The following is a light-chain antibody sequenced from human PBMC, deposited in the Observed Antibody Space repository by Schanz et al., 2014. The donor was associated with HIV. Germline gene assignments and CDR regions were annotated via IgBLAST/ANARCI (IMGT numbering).Light chain of an antibody. CDR2: WAS. J-gene: IGKJ1*01. CDR1: QSVLYSSHNKNF. Sequence: DIVMTQSPDSLAVSLGERATINCKSSQSVLYSSHNKNFLAWYQQKPGQPPKLLIYWASTRESGVPERFSGSGSGTDFTLTISNLQAEDVAIYYCQQYIRAPVTFGQGTKVEIK. CDR3: QQYIRAPVT. V-gene: IGKV4-1*01.